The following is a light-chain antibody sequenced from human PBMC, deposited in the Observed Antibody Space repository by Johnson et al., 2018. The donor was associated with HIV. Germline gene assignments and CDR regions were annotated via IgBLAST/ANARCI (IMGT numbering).Light chain of an antibody. V-gene: IGLV1-51*01. Sequence: QSALTQPPSVSAAPGQKVTISCSGSSSNIGNNYVSWYQQLPGTAPKLLIYDNNKRPSRIPDRFSGPKSGTSATLGITGLQTGDEADYYCGTWDSSLSAHVFGTGTKVTVL. CDR3: GTWDSSLSAHV. J-gene: IGLJ1*01. CDR1: SSNIGNNY. CDR2: DNN.